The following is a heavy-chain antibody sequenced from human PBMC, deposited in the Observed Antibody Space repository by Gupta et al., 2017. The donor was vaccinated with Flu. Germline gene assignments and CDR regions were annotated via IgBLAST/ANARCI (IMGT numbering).Heavy chain of an antibody. CDR1: GYTFTGYY. CDR2: INPNSGGT. J-gene: IGHJ6*02. CDR3: ARVIRGLEVVPAALYYYYYGMDV. D-gene: IGHD2-2*01. Sequence: QVQLVQSGAEVKKPGASVKVSCKASGYTFTGYYMHWVRQAPGQGLEWMGWINPNSGGTNYAQKFQGRVTMTRDTSISTAYMELSRLRSDDTAVYYCARVIRGLEVVPAALYYYYYGMDVWGQGTTVTVSS. V-gene: IGHV1-2*02.